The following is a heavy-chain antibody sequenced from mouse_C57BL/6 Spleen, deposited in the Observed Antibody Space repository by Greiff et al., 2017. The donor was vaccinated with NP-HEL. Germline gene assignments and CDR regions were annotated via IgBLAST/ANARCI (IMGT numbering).Heavy chain of an antibody. Sequence: LQQSGRGRGKRGSSVRISCKASGYTFTDYYMNWVKQSHGKSLEWIGDINPNNGGTSYNQKFKGKATLTVDKSSSTAYMELRSLTSEDSAVYYCARRDYFDYWGQGTTLTVSS. CDR1: GYTFTDYY. V-gene: IGHV1-26*01. J-gene: IGHJ2*01. CDR3: ARRDYFDY. CDR2: INPNNGGT.